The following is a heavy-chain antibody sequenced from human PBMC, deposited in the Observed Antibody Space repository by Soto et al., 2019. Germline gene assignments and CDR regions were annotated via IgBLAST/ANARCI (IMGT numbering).Heavy chain of an antibody. J-gene: IGHJ6*02. Sequence: ALRLSCAGSGFTFSSYAMHWVRQAPGKGLEWVAVISYDGSNKYYADSVKGRFTISRDNSKNTLYLQMNSLRAEDTAVYYCARGGDCSSTSCLYYYYYGMDVWGQGTTVTVSS. CDR2: ISYDGSNK. D-gene: IGHD2-2*01. V-gene: IGHV3-30-3*01. CDR1: GFTFSSYA. CDR3: ARGGDCSSTSCLYYYYYGMDV.